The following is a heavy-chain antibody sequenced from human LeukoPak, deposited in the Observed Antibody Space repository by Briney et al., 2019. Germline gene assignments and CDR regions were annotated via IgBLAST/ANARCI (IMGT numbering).Heavy chain of an antibody. D-gene: IGHD5-12*01. CDR1: GGSISSSSYY. CDR2: IYYSGST. J-gene: IGHJ4*02. CDR3: ARKYSGYDGDFDY. Sequence: SETLSLTCSVSGGSISSSSYYWGWIRQPPGKGLEWIGSIYYSGSTYYNPSLKSRVTISVDTSKNQFSLKLSPVTAADTAVYYCARKYSGYDGDFDYWGQGTLVTVSS. V-gene: IGHV4-39*07.